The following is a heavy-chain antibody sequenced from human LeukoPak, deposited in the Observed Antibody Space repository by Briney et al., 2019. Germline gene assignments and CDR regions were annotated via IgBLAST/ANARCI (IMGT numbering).Heavy chain of an antibody. CDR3: ARDNLARSGVKYFHL. D-gene: IGHD3-16*02. J-gene: IGHJ1*01. Sequence: ASVKVSCKASGGTFSFYTLNWVRQAPGQGLEWMGGIVPKFGSTNYAQKFHDRLSITTDESTTTAYMELSSLRSEDTALYFCARDNLARSGVKYFHLWGPGTLVTVSS. CDR1: GGTFSFYT. V-gene: IGHV1-69*05. CDR2: IVPKFGST.